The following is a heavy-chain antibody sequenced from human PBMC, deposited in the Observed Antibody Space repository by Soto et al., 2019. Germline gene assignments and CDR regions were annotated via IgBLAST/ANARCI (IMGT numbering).Heavy chain of an antibody. D-gene: IGHD2-21*01. CDR2: ISHTGCA. CDR1: GGSITSGGSY. V-gene: IGHV4-31*03. Sequence: HVQLQESGPGLVQPSQTLSLRCTVSGGSITSGGSYLSWIRQQPGQGLEWIGYISHTGCAYYNPWLMGRATITLAASRNQVALSVKAMTAADTAVYYGATYVIVVTDAILGWFDPFGLGTLVTVYS. CDR3: ATYVIVVTDAILGWFDP. J-gene: IGHJ5*02.